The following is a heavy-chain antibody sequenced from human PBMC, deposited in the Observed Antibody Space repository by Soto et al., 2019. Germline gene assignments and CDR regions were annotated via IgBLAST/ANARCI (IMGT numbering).Heavy chain of an antibody. J-gene: IGHJ6*02. Sequence: GGSLRLSCAASGFTFSSYAMSWVRQAPGKGLEWVSALSGSGGSTYYADSVKGRFTISRDNSKNTLYLQMNSLRAEDTAVYYCAKWSGNDYTFDYYYGMDVWGQGTTVTVSS. D-gene: IGHD4-4*01. CDR1: GFTFSSYA. V-gene: IGHV3-23*01. CDR2: LSGSGGST. CDR3: AKWSGNDYTFDYYYGMDV.